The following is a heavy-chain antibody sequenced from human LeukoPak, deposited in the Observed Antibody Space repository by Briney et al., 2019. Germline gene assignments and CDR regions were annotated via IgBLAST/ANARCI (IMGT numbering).Heavy chain of an antibody. J-gene: IGHJ6*03. Sequence: SETLSLTCAVSGGSITSANWWSWVRQSPGKGLEWIGEIYHTGNTNYNPSLNSRVSISLDTSKNQFSLKLTSVTAADTAVYYCARGDCSSTICYSPMDVWGKGTTVTVSS. CDR2: IYHTGNT. V-gene: IGHV4-4*02. CDR1: GGSITSANW. CDR3: ARGDCSSTICYSPMDV. D-gene: IGHD2-2*01.